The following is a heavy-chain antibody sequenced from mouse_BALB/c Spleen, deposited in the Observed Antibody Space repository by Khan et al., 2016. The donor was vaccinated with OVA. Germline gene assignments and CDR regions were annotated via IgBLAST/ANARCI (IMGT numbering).Heavy chain of an antibody. Sequence: QVQLQQSGAELARPGASVKMSCKASGYTFTSYTIHWIKQRPGQGLEWIGYINPSSGYTNYNQKFKDKATLTADKSSTTAYMQLSSLTSDDSAVYYCARDGAYCRSDGWFAYGGQGNLGTGSA. V-gene: IGHV1-4*01. J-gene: IGHJ3*01. D-gene: IGHD2-14*01. CDR2: INPSSGYT. CDR1: GYTFTSYT. CDR3: ARDGAYCRSDGWFAY.